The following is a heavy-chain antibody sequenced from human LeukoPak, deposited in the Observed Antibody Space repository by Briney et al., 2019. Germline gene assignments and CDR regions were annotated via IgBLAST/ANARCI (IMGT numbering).Heavy chain of an antibody. CDR2: IYYSGTT. CDR3: ARGTTDGYSYGRFDY. D-gene: IGHD5-18*01. Sequence: PSQTLSLTCTVSGGSISSGGFYWSWIRQHPGKGLEWLGYIYYSGTTYYNPSLKSRVTFSVDTSKNQFSLKLNPATAADTALYYCARGTTDGYSYGRFDYWGQGTLVTVSS. V-gene: IGHV4-31*03. CDR1: GGSISSGGFY. J-gene: IGHJ4*02.